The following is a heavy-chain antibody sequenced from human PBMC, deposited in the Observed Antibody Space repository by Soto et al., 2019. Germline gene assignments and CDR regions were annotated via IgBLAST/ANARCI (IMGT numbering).Heavy chain of an antibody. J-gene: IGHJ1*01. D-gene: IGHD3-22*01. V-gene: IGHV3-64D*06. CDR3: VKEDYDSSGYSTFQH. Sequence: TGGSLRLSCSASGFTFSSYAMHWVRQAPGKGLEYVSAISSNGGSTYYADSVKGRFTISRDNSKNTLYLQMSSLRAEDTAVYYCVKEDYDSSGYSTFQHWGQGTLVTVSS. CDR1: GFTFSSYA. CDR2: ISSNGGST.